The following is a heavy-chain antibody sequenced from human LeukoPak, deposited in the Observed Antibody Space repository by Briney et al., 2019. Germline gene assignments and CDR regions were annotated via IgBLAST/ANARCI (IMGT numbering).Heavy chain of an antibody. D-gene: IGHD3-10*01. V-gene: IGHV3-7*01. Sequence: GGSLRLSCAASGFTFSSNWMSWVRQAPGKGLEWVANIKQDGSEKYYLDSVKGRFTISRDNAKNSLYLQMNSLRAEDTAVYYCARYGALGGFGEFDYWGQGTLVTVSS. CDR2: IKQDGSEK. CDR3: ARYGALGGFGEFDY. CDR1: GFTFSSNW. J-gene: IGHJ4*02.